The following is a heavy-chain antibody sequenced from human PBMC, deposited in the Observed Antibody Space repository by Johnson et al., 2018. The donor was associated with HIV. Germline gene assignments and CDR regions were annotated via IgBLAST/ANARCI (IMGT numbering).Heavy chain of an antibody. D-gene: IGHD4-23*01. CDR3: ARGGYGGILDTVDL. CDR2: LYSGGNT. Sequence: VQLVESGGGLVKPGGSLRLSCAASGFTFSNAWMSWVRQAPGKGLEWVSVLYSGGNTYYADSVRGRFTISRDNSKNTLYLQMSSLRAEDTAMYFCARGGYGGILDTVDLWGQETMVTVSS. V-gene: IGHV3-66*01. CDR1: GFTFSNAW. J-gene: IGHJ3*01.